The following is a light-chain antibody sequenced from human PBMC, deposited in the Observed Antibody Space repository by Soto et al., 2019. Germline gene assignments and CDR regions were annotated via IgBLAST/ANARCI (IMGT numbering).Light chain of an antibody. CDR2: SNN. CDR3: AAWDDSLNGVV. Sequence: QAVVTQPPSASGTPGQRVTISCSGSSSNIGSNIVNWYQQLPGTAPKLLIYSNNRRPSGVPDRFSGSKSGTSASLAISGLQSEDEADYYCAAWDDSLNGVVFGGGTKVTVL. CDR1: SSNIGSNI. J-gene: IGLJ2*01. V-gene: IGLV1-44*01.